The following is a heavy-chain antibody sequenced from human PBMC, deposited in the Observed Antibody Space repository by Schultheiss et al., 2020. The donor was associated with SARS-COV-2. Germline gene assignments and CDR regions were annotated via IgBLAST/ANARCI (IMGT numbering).Heavy chain of an antibody. D-gene: IGHD4-23*01. CDR3: ARRSGNGYYYYMDV. CDR1: GGSISSGDYY. V-gene: IGHV4-61*08. CDR2: IYYSGST. J-gene: IGHJ6*03. Sequence: SETLSLTCTVSGGSISSGDYYWSWIRQPPGKGLEWIGYIYYSGSTYYNPSLKSRVTISVDTSKNQFSLKLSSVTAADTAVYYCARRSGNGYYYYMDVWGKGTTVTVSS.